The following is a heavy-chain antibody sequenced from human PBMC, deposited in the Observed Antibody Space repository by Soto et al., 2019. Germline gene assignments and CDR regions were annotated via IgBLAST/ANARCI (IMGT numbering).Heavy chain of an antibody. J-gene: IGHJ6*02. D-gene: IGHD3-9*01. CDR2: IYYSGST. Sequence: ASENLSLTCTVSGGSISSSSYYWGWIRQPPGKGLEWIGSIYYSGSTYYNPSLKSRVTISVDTSKNQFSLKLSSVTAADTAVYYCASDSGPLRYFDWLPDVYYGMDVWGQGTTVTVSS. CDR3: ASDSGPLRYFDWLPDVYYGMDV. CDR1: GGSISSSSYY. V-gene: IGHV4-39*01.